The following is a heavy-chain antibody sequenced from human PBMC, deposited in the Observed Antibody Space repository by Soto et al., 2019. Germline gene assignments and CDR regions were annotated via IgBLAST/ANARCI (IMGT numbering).Heavy chain of an antibody. V-gene: IGHV3-21*01. J-gene: IGHJ6*03. CDR1: GFTFSSSS. CDR3: ASAGGHYYYYYYMDV. D-gene: IGHD3-16*01. Sequence: EVQLVESGGGLVKPGGSLRLSCAASGFTFSSSSMNWVRQAPGKGLEWVSSISSSSSYIYYADSVKGRFTITRDNAKNSLYLQMNSLRAEDTAVYYCASAGGHYYYYYYMDVWGKGTTVTVSS. CDR2: ISSSSSYI.